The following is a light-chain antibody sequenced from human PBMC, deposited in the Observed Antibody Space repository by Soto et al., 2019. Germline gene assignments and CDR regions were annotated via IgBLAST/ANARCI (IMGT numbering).Light chain of an antibody. CDR1: QGVSSY. CDR3: QQRSNWPGLT. Sequence: EIVLTQSPATLSLSPGERATLSCRASQGVSSYLAWYQQKPGQAPRLLIYDASNRATGIPARFSGSGSGTDFTLTISSLEPEDFAVYYCQQRSNWPGLTFGGGTRWIS. J-gene: IGKJ4*01. CDR2: DAS. V-gene: IGKV3-11*01.